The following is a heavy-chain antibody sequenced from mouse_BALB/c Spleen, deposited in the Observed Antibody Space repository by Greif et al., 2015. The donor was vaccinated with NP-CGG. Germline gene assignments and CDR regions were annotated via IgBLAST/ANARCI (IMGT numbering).Heavy chain of an antibody. J-gene: IGHJ3*01. Sequence: VKLVESGAELVKPGASVKLSCKASGYTFTSYWMHWVKQRPGQGLEWIGEINPSNGRTNYNEKFKSKATLTVDKSSSTAYMQLSSLTSEDSAVYYCARPLTGPFAYWGQGTLVTVSA. D-gene: IGHD4-1*01. V-gene: IGHV1S81*02. CDR1: GYTFTSYW. CDR2: INPSNGRT. CDR3: ARPLTGPFAY.